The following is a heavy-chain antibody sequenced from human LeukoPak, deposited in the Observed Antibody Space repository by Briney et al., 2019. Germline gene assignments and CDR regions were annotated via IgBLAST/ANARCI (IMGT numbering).Heavy chain of an antibody. V-gene: IGHV3-7*05. CDR2: INHEGSEK. Sequence: PGGSLRLSCAASGFTFSRNWMSWPRQAPGKGLEWVAYINHEGSEKDYMDSVKGRFTISRDNAQNSLFLQMNSLRAEDTAIYYCATGGHYYGDWGQGTLVTVSS. D-gene: IGHD3-10*01. CDR3: ATGGHYYGD. CDR1: GFTFSRNW. J-gene: IGHJ4*02.